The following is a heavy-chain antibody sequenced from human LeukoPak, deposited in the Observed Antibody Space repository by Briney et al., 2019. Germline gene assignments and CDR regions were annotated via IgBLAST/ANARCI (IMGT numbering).Heavy chain of an antibody. J-gene: IGHJ5*02. D-gene: IGHD2-8*02. CDR3: ARGTGTGNWFDP. Sequence: GASVKVSCKASGGTFSSYAISWVRQAPGQGLEWMGIINPSGGSTSYAQKFQGRVTMTRDTSTSTVYMELSSLRSEDTAVYYCARGTGTGNWFDPWGQGTLVTVSS. CDR2: INPSGGST. CDR1: GGTFSSYA. V-gene: IGHV1-46*01.